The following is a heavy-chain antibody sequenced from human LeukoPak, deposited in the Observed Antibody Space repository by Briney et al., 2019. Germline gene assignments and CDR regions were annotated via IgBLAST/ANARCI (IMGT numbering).Heavy chain of an antibody. D-gene: IGHD6-13*01. CDR1: GGSISSYY. J-gene: IGHJ4*02. V-gene: IGHV4-59*08. CDR2: IYYSGAT. CDR3: ARRGIAAAGYDY. Sequence: PSETLSLTCTVSGGSISSYYWSWIRQPPGKGLEWIGYIYYSGATNYNPSLKSRVTILVDTSKNQFSLNLSSVTAADTAVYYCARRGIAAAGYDYWGQGTLVTVSS.